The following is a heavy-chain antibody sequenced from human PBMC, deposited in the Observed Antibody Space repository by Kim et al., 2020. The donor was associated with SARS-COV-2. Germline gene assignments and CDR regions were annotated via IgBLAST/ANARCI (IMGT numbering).Heavy chain of an antibody. CDR1: GGSISTYY. V-gene: IGHV4-59*01. CDR3: ARGNSDAFVL. Sequence: SETLSLTCSVTGGSISTYYWTWIRQTPGKGLQWIGYVYYSVSTMYNHSLKSRVTMSVDTSTNQFSLRLRSVTTAATAAYYCARGNSDAFVLWGQWARVAV. J-gene: IGHJ3*01. CDR2: VYYSVST.